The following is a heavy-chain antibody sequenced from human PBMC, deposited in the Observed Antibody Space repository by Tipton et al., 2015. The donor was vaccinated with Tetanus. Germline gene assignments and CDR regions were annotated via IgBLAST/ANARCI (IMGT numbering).Heavy chain of an antibody. CDR2: IIPIFGTA. Sequence: QVQLVQSGPEVKKPGSSVKVSCKASGGTFSSYAISWVRQAPGQGLEWMGGIIPIFGTANYAQKFQGRVTITADESTSTAYMELSSLRSEDTAVYYCASTAYCGGDCHYFDYWGQGTLVTVSS. CDR1: GGTFSSYA. D-gene: IGHD2-21*02. CDR3: ASTAYCGGDCHYFDY. V-gene: IGHV1-69*01. J-gene: IGHJ4*02.